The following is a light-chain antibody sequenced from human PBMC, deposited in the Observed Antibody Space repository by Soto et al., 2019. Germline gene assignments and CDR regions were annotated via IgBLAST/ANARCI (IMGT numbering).Light chain of an antibody. Sequence: QSALTQPASVSGSPGQSITISCTGTSSDVGGYNYVSWYQQYPGKAPKLMIYDVTNRPSGVSNRFSGSKSDNTASLTISGLQAEDEADYYCSSYASTSTLVFGGGTKLTVL. J-gene: IGLJ3*02. V-gene: IGLV2-14*01. CDR3: SSYASTSTLV. CDR2: DVT. CDR1: SSDVGGYNY.